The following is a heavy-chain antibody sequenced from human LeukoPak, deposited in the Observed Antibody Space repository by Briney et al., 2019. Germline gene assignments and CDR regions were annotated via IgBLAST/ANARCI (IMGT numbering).Heavy chain of an antibody. CDR2: INHRGTT. J-gene: IGHJ4*02. D-gene: IGHD2-15*01. Sequence: SETLSLTCAVYGGSFSGYYWSWIRQPPGKGLEWIGEINHRGTTNYNPSLKSRVTISVDTSKNQFSLKLSSVTAADTAVYYCARLTLGYCSGGSCSYFDYWGQGTLVTVSS. CDR1: GGSFSGYY. CDR3: ARLTLGYCSGGSCSYFDY. V-gene: IGHV4-34*01.